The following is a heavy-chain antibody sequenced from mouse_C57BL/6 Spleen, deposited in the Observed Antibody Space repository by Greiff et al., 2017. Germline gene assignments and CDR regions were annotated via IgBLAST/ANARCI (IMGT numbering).Heavy chain of an antibody. CDR2: IDPSDSYT. D-gene: IGHD2-2*01. V-gene: IGHV1-69*01. CDR3: ARRDYGYDY. Sequence: VQLQQSGAELVMPGASVKLSCKASGYTFTSYWMHWVKQRPGQGLEWIGEIDPSDSYTNYNQKFKGKSTLTVDKSSSTAYMQLSSLTSEDSAVYYCARRDYGYDYWGQGTTLTVSS. J-gene: IGHJ2*01. CDR1: GYTFTSYW.